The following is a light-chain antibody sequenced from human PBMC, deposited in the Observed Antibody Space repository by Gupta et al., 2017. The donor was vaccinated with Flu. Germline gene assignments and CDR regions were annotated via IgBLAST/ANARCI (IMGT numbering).Light chain of an antibody. J-gene: IGLJ2*01. V-gene: IGLV2-14*01. Sequence: QSALTQPASVSGSPGQSITISCPGTSNDVGGYNYVSWYQQHPGKAPKLMIYEVSKRPSGVSSRFSGYKSSNTASLTISGLQAEDEADYYCSSYTSSSTRVFGGGTKLTVL. CDR2: EVS. CDR3: SSYTSSSTRV. CDR1: SNDVGGYNY.